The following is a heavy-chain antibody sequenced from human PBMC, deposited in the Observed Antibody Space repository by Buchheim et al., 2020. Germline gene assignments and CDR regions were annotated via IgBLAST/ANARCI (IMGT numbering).Heavy chain of an antibody. CDR3: VKVYYYMDV. J-gene: IGHJ6*03. CDR2: ISGYSTTI. Sequence: EVQLVESGGGLVQPGGSLRISCAASVFPFSQDEMNWVRQAPGKGLEWVAAISGYSTTIYYAYSVKGRFTISRENAENSLYLRMNSLRAEDTAIYYCVKVYYYMDVWGKGTT. V-gene: IGHV3-48*03. CDR1: VFPFSQDE.